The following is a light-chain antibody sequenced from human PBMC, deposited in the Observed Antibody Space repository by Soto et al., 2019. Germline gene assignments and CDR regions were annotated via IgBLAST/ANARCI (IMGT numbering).Light chain of an antibody. Sequence: QSVLTQSPSASASLGASVKLTCSLSSGHSSYAIAWHQQQPEKGPRYLMKVNSDGSHSKGDVIPDRFSGSSSGAERYLTISSLQSEDEADYYCQTWGTAIVVFGGGTKLTVL. J-gene: IGLJ2*01. V-gene: IGLV4-69*01. CDR3: QTWGTAIVV. CDR2: VNSDGSH. CDR1: SGHSSYA.